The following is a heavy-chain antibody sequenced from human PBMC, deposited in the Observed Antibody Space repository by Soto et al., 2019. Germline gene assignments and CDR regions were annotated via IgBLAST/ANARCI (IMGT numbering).Heavy chain of an antibody. D-gene: IGHD6-19*01. CDR1: GYNFNGYY. J-gene: IGHJ4*02. V-gene: IGHV1-46*02. CDR3: AREAVAGIIDY. Sequence: ASVKVSCKASGYNFNGYYMHWVRQAPGQGLEWMGRINPNHGIANYAQKFQGRVTITADKSTSTVYMELSSLRSEDTAVYYCAREAVAGIIDYWGQGTLVTVSS. CDR2: INPNHGIA.